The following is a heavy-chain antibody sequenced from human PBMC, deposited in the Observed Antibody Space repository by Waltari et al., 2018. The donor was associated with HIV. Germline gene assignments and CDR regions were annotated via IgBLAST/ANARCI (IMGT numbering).Heavy chain of an antibody. CDR3: ATKLSGKGWFDP. V-gene: IGHV4-59*01. J-gene: IGHJ5*02. Sequence: QVQLQESGPGLVKPSETLSLTCTVSGGSITSDYWSWIRQPPGKGLEWIGYVSYSGNTNYNPSLKSRGTISVYTSKDQFSLKLSSVTAADTAVYYCATKLSGKGWFDPWGQGTLVTVSS. CDR2: VSYSGNT. CDR1: GGSITSDY. D-gene: IGHD3-10*01.